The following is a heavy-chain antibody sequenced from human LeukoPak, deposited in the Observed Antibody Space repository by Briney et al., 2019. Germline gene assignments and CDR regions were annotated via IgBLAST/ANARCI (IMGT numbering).Heavy chain of an antibody. CDR2: IYYSGST. CDR1: GGSISSYY. Sequence: SETLTLTCTVSGGSISSYYWSWIRQPPGKGLEWIGYIYYSGSTNYNPSLKSRVTISVDTSKNQFSLKLSSVTAADTAVYYCAAGYSSSWYDYWGQGTLVTVSS. V-gene: IGHV4-59*08. J-gene: IGHJ4*02. D-gene: IGHD6-13*01. CDR3: AAGYSSSWYDY.